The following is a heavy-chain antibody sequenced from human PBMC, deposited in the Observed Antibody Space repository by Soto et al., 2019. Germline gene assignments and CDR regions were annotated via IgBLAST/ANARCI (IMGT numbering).Heavy chain of an antibody. CDR3: ARDQVQAALLGRFDP. CDR2: IYYSGST. J-gene: IGHJ5*02. D-gene: IGHD2-2*01. V-gene: IGHV4-59*01. CDR1: GGSISSYY. Sequence: PSETLSLTCTVSGGSISSYYWSWIRQPPGKGLEWIGYIYYSGSTNYNPSLKSRVTISVDTSKNQFSLKLSSVTAADTAVYYCARDQVQAALLGRFDPWGQGTRVTVS.